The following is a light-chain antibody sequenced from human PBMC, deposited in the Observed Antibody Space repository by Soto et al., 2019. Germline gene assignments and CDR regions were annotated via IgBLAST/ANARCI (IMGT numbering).Light chain of an antibody. CDR1: QSVTSSY. CDR3: QQYGRSPPGT. Sequence: EIVLTQSPGTLSLSPGEKATLSCRASQSVTSSYLAWYQQRAGQTPRLLIYGASRRATGIPDRFSGAGSGTDFTLTISRLEPEVFAVYYCQQYGRSPPGTFGQGTRLDLK. J-gene: IGKJ2*01. CDR2: GAS. V-gene: IGKV3-20*01.